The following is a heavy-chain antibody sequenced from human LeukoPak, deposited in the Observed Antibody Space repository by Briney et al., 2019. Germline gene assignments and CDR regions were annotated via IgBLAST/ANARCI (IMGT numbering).Heavy chain of an antibody. J-gene: IGHJ5*01. CDR3: AREKFDS. Sequence: GGSLRLSCAASGFTFSSYGMHWVRQAPGKRLEWVAVISYDGSNKYYADSVKGRFTISRDNSANIISLQMNNLTTEDTAAYYCAREKFDSWGQGTLVAVSP. CDR2: ISYDGSNK. V-gene: IGHV3-30*03. CDR1: GFTFSSYG.